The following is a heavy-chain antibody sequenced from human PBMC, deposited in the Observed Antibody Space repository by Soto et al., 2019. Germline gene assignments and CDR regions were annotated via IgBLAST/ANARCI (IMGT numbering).Heavy chain of an antibody. CDR2: ISGSGGST. CDR3: AKASNGIAGRGWYFDY. V-gene: IGHV3-23*01. Sequence: EVQLLESGGGLVQPGGSLRLSCAASGFTFSSYAMSWVRQAPGKGLEWVSAISGSGGSTYYADSVKGRFTISRDNSKNTLYLQMNSLRAEDTAVYYCAKASNGIAGRGWYFDYWGQGTLVTVS. J-gene: IGHJ4*02. D-gene: IGHD6-13*01. CDR1: GFTFSSYA.